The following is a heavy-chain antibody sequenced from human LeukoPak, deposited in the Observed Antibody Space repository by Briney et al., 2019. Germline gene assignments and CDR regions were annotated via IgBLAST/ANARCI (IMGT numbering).Heavy chain of an antibody. Sequence: PSETLSLTCAVYGGSFSGYYWSWIRQPPGKGLEWIGEINHSGSTNYNPSLKSGVTISVDTSKNQFSLKLSSVTAADTAVYYCARGGGYSYGYTFDYWGQGTLVTVSS. V-gene: IGHV4-34*01. J-gene: IGHJ4*02. CDR2: INHSGST. CDR1: GGSFSGYY. CDR3: ARGGGYSYGYTFDY. D-gene: IGHD5-18*01.